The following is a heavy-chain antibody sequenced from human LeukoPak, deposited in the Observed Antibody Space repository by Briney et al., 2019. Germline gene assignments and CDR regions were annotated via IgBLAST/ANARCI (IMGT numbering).Heavy chain of an antibody. V-gene: IGHV3-23*01. J-gene: IGHJ4*02. CDR3: AKDQSLHCSGGSWYLQGGSYYFDS. CDR1: GFTFSNYA. Sequence: GGSLRLSCAASGFTFSNYAMSWVRQAPGKGLEWVSVISGSGGSTYYADSVKGRFTISRDNSKNTLYLQMSSLRAEDTAVCYWAKDQSLHCSGGSWYLQGGSYYFDSWGQGTLVTVSS. D-gene: IGHD2-15*01. CDR2: ISGSGGST.